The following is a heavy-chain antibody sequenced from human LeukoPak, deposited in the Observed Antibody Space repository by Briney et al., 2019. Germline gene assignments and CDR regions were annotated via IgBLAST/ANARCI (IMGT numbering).Heavy chain of an antibody. V-gene: IGHV3-73*01. D-gene: IGHD3-10*01. CDR1: GFTFSGAA. Sequence: GGSLRLSCAASGFTFSGAAMHWVRQASGKGLEWVGHIRSKANSYATAYAASVKGRFTISRDDSKNTAYLQMTGLKPEDTAVYYCIHYGSGSYSTDYWGQGTLVTVSS. CDR2: IRSKANSYAT. CDR3: IHYGSGSYSTDY. J-gene: IGHJ4*02.